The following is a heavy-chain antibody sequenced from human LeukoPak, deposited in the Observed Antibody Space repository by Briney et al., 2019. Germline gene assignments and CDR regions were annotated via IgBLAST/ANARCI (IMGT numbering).Heavy chain of an antibody. CDR3: ARAPGSSTTWSYFDF. Sequence: PGRSLRLSCAASGFTFSSYAIHWVRQAPGKGLEWVAVISYDGSNKYYADSVKGRFTISRDNSKNTLYLQMNSLRAEDTAVYYCARAPGSSTTWSYFDFWGQGTLVTVSS. D-gene: IGHD6-13*01. J-gene: IGHJ4*02. CDR1: GFTFSSYA. CDR2: ISYDGSNK. V-gene: IGHV3-30-3*01.